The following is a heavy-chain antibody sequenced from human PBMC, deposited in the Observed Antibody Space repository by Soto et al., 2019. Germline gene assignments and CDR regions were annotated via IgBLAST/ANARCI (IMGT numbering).Heavy chain of an antibody. V-gene: IGHV3-33*01. CDR1: GFTFSSYG. CDR3: ARGQVVRVANDAFDI. CDR2: IWYDGSNK. J-gene: IGHJ3*02. Sequence: QVQLVESGGGVVQPGRSLRLSCAASGFTFSSYGMHWVRQAPGKGLEWVAVIWYDGSNKYYADSVKGRFTISRDNSKNTLYLQMNSLRAEDTAVYYCARGQVVRVANDAFDIWGQGTMVTVPS. D-gene: IGHD3-10*01.